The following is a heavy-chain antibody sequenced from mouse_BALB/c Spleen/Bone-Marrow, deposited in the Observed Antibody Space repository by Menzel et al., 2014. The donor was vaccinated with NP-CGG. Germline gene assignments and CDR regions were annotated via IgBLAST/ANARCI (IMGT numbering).Heavy chain of an antibody. V-gene: IGHV5-17*02. D-gene: IGHD1-1*01. CDR2: ISSVSSTI. Sequence: EVMLVESGGGLVQPGGSRKLSCAASGFTFSSFGMHWVRQAPEKGLEWVAYISSVSSTIYYADTVKGRFTISRDNPKNTLFLQMTSLRSEDTAMYYCARRGSNHWYFDVWGAGTTVTVSS. J-gene: IGHJ1*01. CDR1: GFTFSSFG. CDR3: ARRGSNHWYFDV.